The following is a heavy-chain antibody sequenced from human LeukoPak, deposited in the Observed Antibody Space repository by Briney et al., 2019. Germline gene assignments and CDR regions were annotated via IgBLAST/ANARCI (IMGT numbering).Heavy chain of an antibody. CDR1: GGTFISYT. Sequence: ASVKVSCKASGGTFISYTISWVRQAPGQGLEWMGRIIPILGIANYAQKFQGRVTITADKSTSTAYMELSSLRSEDTAVYYCARDDREWLSFYYYYYYMDVWGKGTTVTVSS. D-gene: IGHD3-3*01. CDR3: ARDDREWLSFYYYYYYMDV. V-gene: IGHV1-69*04. CDR2: IIPILGIA. J-gene: IGHJ6*03.